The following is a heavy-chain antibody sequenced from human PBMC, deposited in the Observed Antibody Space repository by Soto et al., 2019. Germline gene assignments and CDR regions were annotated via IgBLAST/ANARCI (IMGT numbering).Heavy chain of an antibody. CDR2: LYYTGST. CDR3: GRGIAVPLYYYYMDV. Sequence: PSETLSLTCTVSGGSISSVGYYWSWIRQHPGKGLERVGYLYYTGSTYYNPSLKSRLTISVDTSKSQFSLRLSSVTAADTAVYYCGRGIAVPLYYYYMDVWGKGTTVTVSS. CDR1: GGSISSVGYY. V-gene: IGHV4-31*03. D-gene: IGHD6-19*01. J-gene: IGHJ6*03.